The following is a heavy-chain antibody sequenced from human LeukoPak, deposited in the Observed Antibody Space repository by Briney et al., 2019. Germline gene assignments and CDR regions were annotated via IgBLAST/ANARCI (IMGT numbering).Heavy chain of an antibody. CDR1: GGSISSYY. D-gene: IGHD2-8*01. V-gene: IGHV4-4*07. CDR2: IYTSGST. J-gene: IGHJ4*02. CDR3: ARQVRLIVLMVYAEFDY. Sequence: SETLSLTCTVSGGSISSYYWSWIRQPAGKGLEWIGRIYTSGSTNYNPSLKSRVTISVDASKNQFSLKLSSVTAADTAVYYCARQVRLIVLMVYAEFDYWGQGTLVTVSS.